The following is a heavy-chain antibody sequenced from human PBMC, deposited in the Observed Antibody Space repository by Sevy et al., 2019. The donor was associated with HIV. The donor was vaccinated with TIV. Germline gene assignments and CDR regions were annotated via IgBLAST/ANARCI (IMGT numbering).Heavy chain of an antibody. CDR2: ISGSSSTI. CDR3: ARDRVALAGNWFDP. D-gene: IGHD6-19*01. Sequence: GGSLSLSCAASGFTFSSYSMNWVRQAPGKGLEWVSYISGSSSTIYYAASVKGRFTISRDNAKNSLYLQMNSLRDEDTAVYYCARDRVALAGNWFDPWGQGTLVTVSS. V-gene: IGHV3-48*02. CDR1: GFTFSSYS. J-gene: IGHJ5*02.